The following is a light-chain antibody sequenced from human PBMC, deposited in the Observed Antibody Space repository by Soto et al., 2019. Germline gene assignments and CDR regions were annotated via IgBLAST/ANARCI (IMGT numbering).Light chain of an antibody. Sequence: EIVRTQSPATLSVSPGERATLSCRASQSVSSNLAWYQQKPGQAPRLLIYGASTRATGISARFSGGGSVTEFTLTISSLQSEDFALYYCQQYEKWPPSITFGQGTRLEIK. J-gene: IGKJ5*01. CDR3: QQYEKWPPSIT. V-gene: IGKV3-15*01. CDR1: QSVSSN. CDR2: GAS.